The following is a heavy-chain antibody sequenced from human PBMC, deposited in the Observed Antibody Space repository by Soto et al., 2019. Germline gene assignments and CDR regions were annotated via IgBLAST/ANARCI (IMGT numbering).Heavy chain of an antibody. Sequence: EVQLLESGGGLVQPGGSLRLSCAASGFTFSNYAIAWVRQAPGKGLEWVSGISGSGGTTYYADSVKGRFTISRDNSKDTLHLQMNSLRAEYPAVYYCAKTPRQWLVYCDYWGQGALVTVSS. CDR3: AKTPRQWLVYCDY. CDR2: ISGSGGTT. CDR1: GFTFSNYA. J-gene: IGHJ4*02. V-gene: IGHV3-23*01. D-gene: IGHD6-19*01.